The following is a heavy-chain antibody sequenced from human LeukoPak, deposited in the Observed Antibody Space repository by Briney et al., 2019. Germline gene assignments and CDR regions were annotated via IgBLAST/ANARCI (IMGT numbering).Heavy chain of an antibody. CDR3: ATRRGYSGYDILEISDY. CDR1: GGTFSSYA. D-gene: IGHD5-12*01. J-gene: IGHJ4*02. V-gene: IGHV1-69*04. CDR2: IIPILGIA. Sequence: SVKVSCKASGGTFSSYAISWVRQAPGQGLEWMGRIIPILGIANYAQKFQGRVTITADKSTSTAYMELSSLRSEDTAVYYCATRRGYSGYDILEISDYWGQGTLVTVSS.